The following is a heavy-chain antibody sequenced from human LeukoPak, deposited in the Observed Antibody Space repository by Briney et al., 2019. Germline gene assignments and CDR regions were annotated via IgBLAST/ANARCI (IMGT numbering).Heavy chain of an antibody. Sequence: SETLSLTCAVYGGSFSGYYWSWIRQPPGKGLEWIGEINHSGSTNYNPSLKSRVTISVDTSKNQFSLKLSSVTAADTAVYYCARGLIPFDPWGQGTLVTVSS. CDR3: ARGLIPFDP. J-gene: IGHJ5*02. CDR1: GGSFSGYY. V-gene: IGHV4-34*01. CDR2: INHSGST. D-gene: IGHD3-16*01.